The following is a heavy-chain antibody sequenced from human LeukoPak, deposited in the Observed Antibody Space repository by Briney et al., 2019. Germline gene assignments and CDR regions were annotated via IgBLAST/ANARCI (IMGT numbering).Heavy chain of an antibody. CDR1: GFTFSSYA. Sequence: GGSLRLSCAASGFTFSSYAMSWVRQAPGKGLEWVSAISGSGGSTYYADSVKGRFTISRDNSKNTLYLQMNSLRAEDTAVYYCAKDPASIVGATTDDYWGQGTLVTVSS. D-gene: IGHD1-26*01. CDR2: ISGSGGST. V-gene: IGHV3-23*01. CDR3: AKDPASIVGATTDDY. J-gene: IGHJ4*02.